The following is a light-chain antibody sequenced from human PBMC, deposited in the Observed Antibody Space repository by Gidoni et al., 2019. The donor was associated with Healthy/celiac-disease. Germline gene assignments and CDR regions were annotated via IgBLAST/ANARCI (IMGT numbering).Light chain of an antibody. Sequence: DIQMTQSPSSLSASVGDRVTITCRASQSISSYLNWYQQKPGKAPKLLIYAASSLQRGGPSRFSGSGSGTVFTLTISSLQPEDFATYSCQQCYSPTFTFGQGTRLEIK. V-gene: IGKV1-39*01. CDR3: QQCYSPTFT. CDR2: AAS. J-gene: IGKJ5*01. CDR1: QSISSY.